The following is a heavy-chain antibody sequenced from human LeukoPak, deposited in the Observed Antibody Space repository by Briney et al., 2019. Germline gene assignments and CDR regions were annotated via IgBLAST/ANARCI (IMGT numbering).Heavy chain of an antibody. J-gene: IGHJ6*03. CDR1: GFTVSSNY. V-gene: IGHV3-53*01. CDR2: LYTSGAT. D-gene: IGHD4-23*01. Sequence: GGSLRLSCAASGFTVSSNYMTWVRHAPGKGLEWVSVLYTSGATYYADSVRGRFTISRDNSKNTLYLQMNSLRAEDTAVYYCARRPITPDYYYMDVWGKGTTVTVSS. CDR3: ARRPITPDYYYMDV.